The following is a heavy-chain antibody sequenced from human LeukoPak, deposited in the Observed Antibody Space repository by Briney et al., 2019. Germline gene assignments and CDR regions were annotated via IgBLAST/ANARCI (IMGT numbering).Heavy chain of an antibody. CDR2: IYYSGST. CDR3: ARDVRYSYGLVWFDP. CDR1: GGSISSHY. V-gene: IGHV4-59*11. Sequence: SETLSLTCTVSGGSISSHYWSWIRQPPGKGLERIGYIYYSGSTNYNPSLKSRVTISVDTSKNQFSLKLSSVPAADTAVYYCARDVRYSYGLVWFDPWGQGTLVTVSS. J-gene: IGHJ5*02. D-gene: IGHD5-18*01.